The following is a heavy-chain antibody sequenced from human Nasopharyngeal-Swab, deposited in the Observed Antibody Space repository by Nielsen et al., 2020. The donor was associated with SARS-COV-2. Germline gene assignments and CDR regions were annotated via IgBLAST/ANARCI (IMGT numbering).Heavy chain of an antibody. CDR2: IYYSGST. J-gene: IGHJ4*02. D-gene: IGHD6-19*01. Sequence: RQAPGKGLEWVGSIYYSGSTYYNPSLKSRVTIFVDTSKNQFSLKLSSVTAADTAVYYCARRGSSGWVFDYWGQGTLVTVSS. CDR3: ARRGSSGWVFDY. V-gene: IGHV4-39*01.